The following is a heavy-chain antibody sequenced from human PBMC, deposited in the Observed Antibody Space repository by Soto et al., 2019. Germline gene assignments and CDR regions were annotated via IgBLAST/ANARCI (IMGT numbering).Heavy chain of an antibody. CDR3: ARDRGPSSGYYPYWFDP. Sequence: QVQLVQSGAEVKKPGSSVKVSCKASGGTFSSYAISWVRQAPGQGLEWMGEIIPIFGTANYAQKFQGRVTITEDESTSTSYMERSSLRSEDTAVYYCARDRGPSSGYYPYWFDPWGQGTLVSVSS. D-gene: IGHD3-22*01. CDR1: GGTFSSYA. CDR2: IIPIFGTA. V-gene: IGHV1-69*12. J-gene: IGHJ5*02.